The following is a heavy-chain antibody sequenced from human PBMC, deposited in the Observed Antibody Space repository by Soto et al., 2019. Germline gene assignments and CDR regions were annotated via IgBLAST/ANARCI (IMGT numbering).Heavy chain of an antibody. Sequence: GSLRLSCSASGFTFSSYAMHWVRQAPGKGLEYVSAISSNGGSTYYADSVKGRFTISRDNSKNTLYLQMSSLRAEDTAVYYCVSALIGDHDAFDIWGQGTMVTVSS. J-gene: IGHJ3*02. V-gene: IGHV3-64D*09. CDR2: ISSNGGST. D-gene: IGHD3-9*01. CDR1: GFTFSSYA. CDR3: VSALIGDHDAFDI.